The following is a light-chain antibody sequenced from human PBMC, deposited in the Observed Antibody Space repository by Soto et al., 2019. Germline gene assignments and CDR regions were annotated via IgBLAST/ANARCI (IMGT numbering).Light chain of an antibody. Sequence: EILMTQSPATLSVSPGETATLSCRASQSVSTKLAWYQQKPGQAPRLLINGASSRATGIPDRFSGSGSGTDFTLTISRLEPEDFAVYYCQQYGSSPPGTFGPGTKVDIK. CDR2: GAS. CDR3: QQYGSSPPGT. CDR1: QSVSTK. J-gene: IGKJ3*01. V-gene: IGKV3-20*01.